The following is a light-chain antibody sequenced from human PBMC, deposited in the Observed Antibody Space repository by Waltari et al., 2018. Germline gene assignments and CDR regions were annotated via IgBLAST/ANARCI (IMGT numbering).Light chain of an antibody. J-gene: IGLJ2*01. CDR3: QTWGTGIVV. CDR2: LNSDGSH. V-gene: IGLV4-69*01. Sequence: QLVLTQSPSASASLGASVKLTCTLSSGHSSYAIAWHQQQPEKGPRYLMTLNSDGSHSKGDGLPDRFSGSSSGAERYLTISSLQSEDEADYYCQTWGTGIVVFGGGTKLTVL. CDR1: SGHSSYA.